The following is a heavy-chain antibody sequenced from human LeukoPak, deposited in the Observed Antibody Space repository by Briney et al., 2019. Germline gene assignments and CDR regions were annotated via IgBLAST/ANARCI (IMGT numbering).Heavy chain of an antibody. V-gene: IGHV3-11*04. CDR1: GFTFSDYY. CDR3: AREYSRSSGRAFDI. D-gene: IGHD6-6*01. Sequence: GGSLRLSCAASGFTFSDYYMSWIRQAPGKGLEWVSYISSGSSIIFYADSVKGRFAISRDNAFNSLFLQMNSLRAEDTAVYYCAREYSRSSGRAFDIWGQGTMVTVSS. J-gene: IGHJ3*02. CDR2: ISSGSSII.